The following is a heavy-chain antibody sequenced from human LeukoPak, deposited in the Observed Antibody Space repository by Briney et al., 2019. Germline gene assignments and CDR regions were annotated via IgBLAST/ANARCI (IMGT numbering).Heavy chain of an antibody. CDR1: GFTFSSYG. CDR2: IWYDGSNK. D-gene: IGHD3-22*01. CDR3: ARDLQYYYDSSAFDI. V-gene: IGHV3-33*01. J-gene: IGHJ3*02. Sequence: GGSLRLSCAASGFTFSSYGMHWVRQAPGKGLEWVAVIWYDGSNKYYADSVKGRFTISRDNSKNTLYLQMNSLRAEDTAVYYCARDLQYYYDSSAFDIWGQGTMVTVSS.